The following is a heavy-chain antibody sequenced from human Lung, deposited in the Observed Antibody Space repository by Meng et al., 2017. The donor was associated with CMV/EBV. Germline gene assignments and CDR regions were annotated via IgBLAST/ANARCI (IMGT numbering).Heavy chain of an antibody. CDR2: IYWDDDK. CDR3: ALFTRSWFDP. J-gene: IGHJ5*02. D-gene: IGHD2-2*01. CDR1: GFSLSTSEVG. V-gene: IGHV2-5*02. Sequence: QMPLQESGPTLVKPTQPLPLTCTFSGFSLSTSEVGVCWIRQPPGKALEWLAVIYWDDDKRYSPSLKSRLTITKDTSKNQVVLTLTNMDPVDTATYYCALFTRSWFDPWGQGTLVTVSS.